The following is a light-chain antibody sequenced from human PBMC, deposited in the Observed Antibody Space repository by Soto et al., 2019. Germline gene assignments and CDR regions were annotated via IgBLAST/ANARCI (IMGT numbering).Light chain of an antibody. CDR1: TSNIVNNA. CDR2: YDD. J-gene: IGLJ7*01. Sequence: QSVLTQPPSVSAAPGQRVTIFCSGSTSNIVNNAVSWYQQLPGEAPKLLIYYDDLLPPGVSDRFSGSKSGTSASLAISGLQSEDEGDSYCAAWDDSLNVAVFGGGTQLTVL. V-gene: IGLV1-36*01. CDR3: AAWDDSLNVAV.